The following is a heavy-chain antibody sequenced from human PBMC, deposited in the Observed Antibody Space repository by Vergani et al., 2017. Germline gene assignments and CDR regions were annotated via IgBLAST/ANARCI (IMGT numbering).Heavy chain of an antibody. Sequence: QVQLVQSGAEVKKPGSSVKVSCKASGGTFSSYAISWVRQAPGQGLEWMGGIIPIFGTANYAQKFQGRVTITADESTSTAYMELSSLRSDDTAVYYCARRRITIFGVVSYEGYYFDYWGQGTLVTVSS. V-gene: IGHV1-69*01. D-gene: IGHD3-3*01. CDR1: GGTFSSYA. J-gene: IGHJ4*02. CDR3: ARRRITIFGVVSYEGYYFDY. CDR2: IIPIFGTA.